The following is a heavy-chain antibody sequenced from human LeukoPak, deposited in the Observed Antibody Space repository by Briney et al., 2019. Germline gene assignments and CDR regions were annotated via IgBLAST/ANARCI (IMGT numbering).Heavy chain of an antibody. CDR1: GGSTSSYS. V-gene: IGHV4-59*01. J-gene: IGHJ4*02. Sequence: PSETLSLTCTVSGGSTSSYSWSWIRQPPGRGLEWIGYIYDSGSTNYNPSLESRVTISVDTSKNQFSLKLTSVTAADTAVYYCTRGGRRDILTYWGQGILVTVSP. D-gene: IGHD3-9*01. CDR2: IYDSGST. CDR3: TRGGRRDILTY.